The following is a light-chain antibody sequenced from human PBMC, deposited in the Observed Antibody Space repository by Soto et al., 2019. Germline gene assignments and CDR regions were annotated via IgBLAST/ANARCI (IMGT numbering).Light chain of an antibody. CDR2: GAS. V-gene: IGKV3-15*01. CDR1: QSVSSD. J-gene: IGKJ1*01. CDR3: QQYNTWHPKMA. Sequence: VVTQSPATLSVFPGETATLSCRASQSVSSDLAWYQQRPGQAPRLLIYGASTRATGIPARFRGRGSGTGFRLTVSSLQSEDFATYYCQQYNTWHPKMAFGRGTKVEIK.